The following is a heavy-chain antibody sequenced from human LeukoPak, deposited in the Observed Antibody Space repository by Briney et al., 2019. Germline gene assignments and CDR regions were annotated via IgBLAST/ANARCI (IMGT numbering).Heavy chain of an antibody. V-gene: IGHV3-66*01. CDR1: GFTVSSSF. CDR3: VRDTPTTGTRYFPY. Sequence: GGSLRLSCAASGFTVSSSFMNWVRQAPGKGLEWVSVIYSGGNTYCADSVKDRFTISRDNSKNTLYLQMNSLRAEDTAVYYCVRDTPTTGTRYFPYWGQGTLVTVSS. CDR2: IYSGGNT. D-gene: IGHD1-1*01. J-gene: IGHJ4*02.